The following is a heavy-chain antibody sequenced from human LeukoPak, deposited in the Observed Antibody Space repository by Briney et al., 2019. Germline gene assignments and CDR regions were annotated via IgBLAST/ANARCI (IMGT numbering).Heavy chain of an antibody. CDR3: ARGLYYFDY. J-gene: IGHJ4*02. CDR1: GGSFSGYY. V-gene: IGHV4-34*01. CDR2: INHNGST. Sequence: PSETLSLTCAVYGGSFSGYYWSWIRQPPGKGLEWIGEINHNGSTNYNPSLKSRVTIAVDTSKNEFSLKLSSVTAADTAVYYCARGLYYFDYWGQGTLVTVSS.